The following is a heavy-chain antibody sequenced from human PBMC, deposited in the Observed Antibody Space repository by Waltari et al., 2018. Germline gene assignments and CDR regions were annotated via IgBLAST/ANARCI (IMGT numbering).Heavy chain of an antibody. CDR3: ARVKTHTLYGMDV. CDR1: GFTVSNKY. Sequence: EVQLEESGGGLIQPGGSLRLSCAASGFTVSNKYMTWVRQAPGKGLACVSVIQTGDATYYAVSVKCRFTRSRNNSKNTLDLQMNSLRAEDTAVYYCARVKTHTLYGMDVWGQGTTVTVSS. D-gene: IGHD2-2*02. CDR2: IQTGDAT. J-gene: IGHJ6*02. V-gene: IGHV3-53*01.